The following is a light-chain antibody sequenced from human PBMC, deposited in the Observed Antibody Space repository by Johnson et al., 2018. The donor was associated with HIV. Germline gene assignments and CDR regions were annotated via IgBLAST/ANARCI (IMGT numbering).Light chain of an antibody. J-gene: IGLJ1*01. CDR1: SSNIGNYF. CDR3: ETWDSSLSGV. V-gene: IGLV1-51*02. CDR2: ENN. Sequence: QSVLTQPPSVSAAPGQKVTISCSGTSSNIGNYFVCWYQQLPGAAPRLLIYENNQRPSGIPDRFSGSKSGTSATLGITGLQTGDEADYYCETWDSSLSGVFGTGTKVTVV.